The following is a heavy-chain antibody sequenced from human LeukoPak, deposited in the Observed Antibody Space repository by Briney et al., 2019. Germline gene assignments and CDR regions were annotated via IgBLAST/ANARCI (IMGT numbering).Heavy chain of an antibody. J-gene: IGHJ4*02. Sequence: PSETLSLTCTVSGGSISSYCWSWIRQPPGKGLEWIGYIYYSGSTNYNPSLKSRVTISVDTSKNQFSLKLSSVTAADTAVYYCARGISDDYFDYWGQGTLVTVSS. D-gene: IGHD3-3*01. CDR3: ARGISDDYFDY. CDR1: GGSISSYC. V-gene: IGHV4-59*01. CDR2: IYYSGST.